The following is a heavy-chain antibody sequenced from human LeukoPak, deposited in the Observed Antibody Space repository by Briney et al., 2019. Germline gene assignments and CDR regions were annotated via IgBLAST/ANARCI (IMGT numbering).Heavy chain of an antibody. CDR2: IGGSASGT. Sequence: PGGSLRLSCAASGFTFSSYTMSWVRQAPGKGLEWVSTIGGSASGTFYSDSVKGRFTISRDNSKNTLYLQMNSLRAEGTAVYYCAKGGDGSYYSRADCWGQGTLVTVSS. CDR1: GFTFSSYT. V-gene: IGHV3-23*01. CDR3: AKGGDGSYYSRADC. J-gene: IGHJ4*02. D-gene: IGHD2-15*01.